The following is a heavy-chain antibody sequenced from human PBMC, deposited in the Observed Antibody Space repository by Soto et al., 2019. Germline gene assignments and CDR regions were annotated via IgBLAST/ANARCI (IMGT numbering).Heavy chain of an antibody. V-gene: IGHV1-58*01. D-gene: IGHD6-19*01. CDR1: GFTFTSSA. CDR3: AAGSSGWDLDD. J-gene: IGHJ4*02. Sequence: QMQLVQSGPEVKKPGTSVKVSCKASGFTFTSSAVQWVRQARGQRLEWIGWIVVGSGNTNYAQKFQERVTITRDLSTGSAYMELSSLGAEDTAVYYCAAGSSGWDLDDWGQGTLVTVSS. CDR2: IVVGSGNT.